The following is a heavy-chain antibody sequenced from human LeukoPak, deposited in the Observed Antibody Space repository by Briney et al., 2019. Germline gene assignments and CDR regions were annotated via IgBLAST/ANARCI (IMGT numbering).Heavy chain of an antibody. D-gene: IGHD3-10*01. V-gene: IGHV4-4*07. CDR3: ARLYYYGSGMFSAFDI. J-gene: IGHJ3*02. CDR2: IYISETT. CDR1: GDSISSYY. Sequence: PSETLSLTCTVSGDSISSYYWSWIRQPAGKGLEWVGRIYISETTNYNPSLKGRVTMSVDTFKNQLSLKLSSVTAADTAVYYCARLYYYGSGMFSAFDIWGQGTVVTVSS.